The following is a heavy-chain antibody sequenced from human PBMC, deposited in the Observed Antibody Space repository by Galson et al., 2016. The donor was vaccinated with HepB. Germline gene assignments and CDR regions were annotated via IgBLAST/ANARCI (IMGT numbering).Heavy chain of an antibody. CDR3: ARDQGDYNNWYDP. D-gene: IGHD4-17*01. CDR2: INVGNGST. V-gene: IGHV1-3*01. Sequence: SCKASGYTFTDYAIHWIRQAPGQSLEWMGWINVGNGSTIYAPNFRGRVTISTDTSANTVYMELSNLRSEDTAVYYCARDQGDYNNWYDPWGQGTLVTVSS. CDR1: GYTFTDYA. J-gene: IGHJ5*02.